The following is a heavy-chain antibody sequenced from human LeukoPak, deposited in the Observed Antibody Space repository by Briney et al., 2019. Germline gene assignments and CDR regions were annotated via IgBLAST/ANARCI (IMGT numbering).Heavy chain of an antibody. V-gene: IGHV3-21*04. CDR2: ISSSSSYI. D-gene: IGHD4-17*01. CDR3: AKDRTVTTRGSAFDI. J-gene: IGHJ3*02. CDR1: GFTFSSYS. Sequence: PGGSLRLSCAASGFTFSSYSMNWVRQAPGKGLEWVSSISSSSSYIYYADSVKGRFTISRDNAKNSLYLQMNSLRAEDTAVYYCAKDRTVTTRGSAFDIWGRGTLGTVSS.